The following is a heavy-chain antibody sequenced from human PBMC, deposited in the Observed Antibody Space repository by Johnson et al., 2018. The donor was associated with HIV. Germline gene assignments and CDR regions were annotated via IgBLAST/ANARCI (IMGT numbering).Heavy chain of an antibody. CDR2: ISGGST. Sequence: VQLVESGGGLVQPGGSLRLSCAASGFTFDDYGMSWVRQTPGKGLEWVSSISGGSTYYADSRKGRFTISIDNAKNSLYLQMNSLRAEYTAVYFCARPPAYLYKAAFSIWGQGTMVTVSS. J-gene: IGHJ3*02. CDR1: GFTFDDYG. D-gene: IGHD3-16*02. CDR3: ARPPAYLYKAAFSI. V-gene: IGHV3-69-1*01.